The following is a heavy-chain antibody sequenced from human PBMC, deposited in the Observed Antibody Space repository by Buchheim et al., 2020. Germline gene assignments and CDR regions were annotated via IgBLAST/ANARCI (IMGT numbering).Heavy chain of an antibody. Sequence: QVQLVESGGGVVQPGRSLRLSCAASGFTFSSYAMHWVRQAPGKGLEWVAVISYDGSNKYYADSVKGRFTISRDNSKNTLYLQMNSLRAEDTAVYYCARDRAAAALPVGVVFVDWGQGTL. V-gene: IGHV3-30*04. CDR3: ARDRAAAALPVGVVFVD. J-gene: IGHJ4*02. CDR2: ISYDGSNK. D-gene: IGHD6-13*01. CDR1: GFTFSSYA.